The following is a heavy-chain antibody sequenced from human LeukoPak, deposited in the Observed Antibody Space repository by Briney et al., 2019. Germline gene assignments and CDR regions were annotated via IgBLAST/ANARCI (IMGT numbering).Heavy chain of an antibody. CDR1: GFTFSSYG. Sequence: GGSLRLSCAASGFTFSSYGMHWVRQAPGKGLEWVAVISYDGSNKYYADSVMGRFTISRDNSKNTLYLQMNSLRAEDTAVYYCAKDDPVTTGAFDYWGQGTLVTVSS. CDR2: ISYDGSNK. J-gene: IGHJ4*02. V-gene: IGHV3-30*18. CDR3: AKDDPVTTGAFDY. D-gene: IGHD4-17*01.